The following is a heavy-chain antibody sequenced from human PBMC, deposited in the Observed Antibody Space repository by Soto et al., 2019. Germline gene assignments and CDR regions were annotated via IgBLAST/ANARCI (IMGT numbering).Heavy chain of an antibody. D-gene: IGHD7-27*01. Sequence: ASVKVSCKASGYTFTGYYIHWVRQAPGQGLEWMGSISPHSGGPNYAQRFQGRVTMTRDTSMTTVYMEMSGLTSDDTAVYYCAREEQTGANYYLGYWGQGTLVTVSS. CDR1: GYTFTGYY. CDR3: AREEQTGANYYLGY. V-gene: IGHV1-2*02. CDR2: ISPHSGGP. J-gene: IGHJ4*02.